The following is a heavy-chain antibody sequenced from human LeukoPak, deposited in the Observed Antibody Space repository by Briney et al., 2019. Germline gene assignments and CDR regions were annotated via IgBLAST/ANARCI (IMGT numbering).Heavy chain of an antibody. CDR1: GYRFSNSW. J-gene: IGHJ3*02. CDR3: AGEIALAGTGGAFDM. CDR2: IYPADSNT. Sequence: GESLQISCKGSGYRFSNSWIGWVRQMPGKGLEWMGIIYPADSNTRYRPSFQGQVTISADKSISTAYLQWSSLKASDTAIYYCAGEIALAGTGGAFDMWGQGTMVTVSP. D-gene: IGHD6-19*01. V-gene: IGHV5-51*01.